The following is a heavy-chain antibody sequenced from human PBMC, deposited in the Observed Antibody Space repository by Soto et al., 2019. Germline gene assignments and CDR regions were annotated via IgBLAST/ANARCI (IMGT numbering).Heavy chain of an antibody. Sequence: GESLKISCHASGYSFINYWSGWVRQMPGKGLEWMAIINPGNSETRYSPSFEGQVTVSADKSISTVYLQWSSLKASDTAMYFCARPHLNNVDSWGQGTLVTVSS. V-gene: IGHV5-51*01. J-gene: IGHJ4*02. CDR3: ARPHLNNVDS. CDR1: GYSFINYW. D-gene: IGHD1-20*01. CDR2: INPGNSET.